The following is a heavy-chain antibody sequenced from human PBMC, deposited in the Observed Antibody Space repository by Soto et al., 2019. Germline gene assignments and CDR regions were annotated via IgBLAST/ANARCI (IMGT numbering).Heavy chain of an antibody. CDR3: AKAPYYGLYSDDY. CDR2: ISGSGGTT. V-gene: IGHV3-23*01. J-gene: IGHJ4*02. D-gene: IGHD4-17*01. CDR1: GFTFSSYA. Sequence: PGGSLRLSCAASGFTFSSYAMSWVRQAPGKGLECVSTISGSGGTTYYADSVKGRFTISRDNSKNTLYLQMNSLRAEDTAVYYCAKAPYYGLYSDDYWGQGTLVTVSS.